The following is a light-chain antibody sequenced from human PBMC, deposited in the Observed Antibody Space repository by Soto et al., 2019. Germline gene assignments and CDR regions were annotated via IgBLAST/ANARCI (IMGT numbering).Light chain of an antibody. V-gene: IGKV1-5*01. J-gene: IGKJ2*01. CDR1: QSVSDS. CDR2: DVS. Sequence: DIQMTQSPSTLSASVGDTVTITCRASQSVSDSLAWYQVKPGEAPKLLIFDVSNLETGVPSRFSGSGSGTEFSLTIRGLQHDDFATYYCQQYDYSRTFGQGTKVEIK. CDR3: QQYDYSRT.